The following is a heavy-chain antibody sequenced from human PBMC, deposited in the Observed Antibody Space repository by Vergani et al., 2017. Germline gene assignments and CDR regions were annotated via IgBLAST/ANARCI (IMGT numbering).Heavy chain of an antibody. CDR1: GGTFSSYT. J-gene: IGHJ6*04. Sequence: QVQLVQSGAEVKKPGSSVKVSCKASGGTFSSYTISWVRQAPGQGLEWMGRIIPILGIANYAQKFQGRVTITADKSTSTAYMELSSLRSEDTAVYYCARSKEEGYFDGGYGRDVWGKGTTFTVSS. CDR2: IIPILGIA. V-gene: IGHV1-69*02. CDR3: ARSKEEGYFDGGYGRDV. D-gene: IGHD3-9*01.